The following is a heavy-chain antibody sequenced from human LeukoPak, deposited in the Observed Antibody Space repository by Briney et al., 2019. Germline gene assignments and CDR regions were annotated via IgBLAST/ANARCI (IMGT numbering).Heavy chain of an antibody. J-gene: IGHJ4*02. CDR1: GFSVSSNF. V-gene: IGHV3-53*01. CDR2: IYSIGST. CDR3: AKGLGYDSSGYYRRYFDY. D-gene: IGHD3-22*01. Sequence: GGSLRLSCVTSGFSVSSNFMSWVRQAPGKGLEWVSIIYSIGSTYYTDSVKGRFTISRDNSKSTVYLQMDSLRAEDTAVYYCAKGLGYDSSGYYRRYFDYWGQGTLVTVSS.